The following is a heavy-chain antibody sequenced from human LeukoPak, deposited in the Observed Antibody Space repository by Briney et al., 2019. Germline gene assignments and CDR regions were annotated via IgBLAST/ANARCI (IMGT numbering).Heavy chain of an antibody. D-gene: IGHD1-14*01. CDR3: ARDLAPSGADAFDI. J-gene: IGHJ3*02. CDR1: GGSFSGYY. V-gene: IGHV4-34*01. Sequence: PSETLSLTCAVYGGSFSGYYWSWIRQPPGKGLEWIGEINHSGSTNYNPSLKSRVTISVDTARNQFSLKLSSVTAADTAMYYCARDLAPSGADAFDIWGQGTMVTVSS. CDR2: INHSGST.